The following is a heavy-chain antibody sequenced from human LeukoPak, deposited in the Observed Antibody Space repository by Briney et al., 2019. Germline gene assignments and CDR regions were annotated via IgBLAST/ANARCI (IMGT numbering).Heavy chain of an antibody. CDR1: GGSISSYY. J-gene: IGHJ6*03. D-gene: IGHD3-22*01. CDR2: IYTSGST. V-gene: IGHV4-4*07. CDR3: AINYCDKGYMDV. Sequence: SETLSLTCTVSGGSISSYYWSWIRQPAGKGLEWIGRIYTSGSTNNNPSLKSRVTMSIDTSKNQFSLKLSSVTAADTAVYYCAINYCDKGYMDVWGKGTTVTVSS.